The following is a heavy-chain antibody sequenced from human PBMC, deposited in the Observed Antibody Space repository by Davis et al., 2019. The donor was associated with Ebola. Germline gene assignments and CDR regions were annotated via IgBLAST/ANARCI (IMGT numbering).Heavy chain of an antibody. CDR1: GGSFSGYY. Sequence: SETLSLTCAVYGGSFSGYYWTWIRQPPGKGLEWIGEINHSGSTNYNQSLKSRVTISVDTSKSQFSLKLNSVTAADTAMYYCATTPRYSSHGAYFDYWGQGALVTVSS. J-gene: IGHJ4*02. V-gene: IGHV4-34*01. CDR2: INHSGST. CDR3: ATTPRYSSHGAYFDY. D-gene: IGHD4-11*01.